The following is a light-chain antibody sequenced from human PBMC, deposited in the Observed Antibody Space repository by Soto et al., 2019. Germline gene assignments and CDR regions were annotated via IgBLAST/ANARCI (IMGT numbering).Light chain of an antibody. V-gene: IGKV1-5*01. Sequence: DIQMTQSPSTLYASVGDRVSITCRASQRVDRYLAWYQQKPGKAPQLLIYDASRLESGVPSRVSGSGSASEFTRTISSLQPDDFTTFYCQQYKDYTWTFGQGTKVEV. CDR2: DAS. CDR1: QRVDRY. J-gene: IGKJ1*01. CDR3: QQYKDYTWT.